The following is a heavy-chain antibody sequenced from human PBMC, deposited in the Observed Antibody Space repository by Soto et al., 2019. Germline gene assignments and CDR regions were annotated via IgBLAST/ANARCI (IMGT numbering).Heavy chain of an antibody. CDR3: ARDLDTSGHYSSFDF. Sequence: PGGSLRLSCAASGFTFSSHGMHWVRQAPGKGLEWVAVIWSDGSDERYADSVKGRFTVSRDNSKNTLYLQMNSLGAEDTAVYYCARDLDTSGHYSSFDFWGQGTQVTVSS. D-gene: IGHD3-22*01. CDR2: IWSDGSDE. J-gene: IGHJ4*02. CDR1: GFTFSSHG. V-gene: IGHV3-33*01.